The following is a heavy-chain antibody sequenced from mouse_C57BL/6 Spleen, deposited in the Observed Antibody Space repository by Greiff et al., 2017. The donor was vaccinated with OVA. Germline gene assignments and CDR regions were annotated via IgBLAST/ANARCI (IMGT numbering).Heavy chain of an antibody. CDR3: AREAAQATWAY. D-gene: IGHD3-2*02. CDR2: ISYDGSN. J-gene: IGHJ3*01. CDR1: GYSITSGYS. V-gene: IGHV3-6*01. Sequence: EVQLQESGPGLVKPSQSLSLTCSVTGYSITSGYSWNWIRQFPGNKLEWLGYISYDGSNNYNPSLKNRISITRDTSKNQLFLKLNSVTTEDTATYYCAREAAQATWAYWGQGTLVTVSA.